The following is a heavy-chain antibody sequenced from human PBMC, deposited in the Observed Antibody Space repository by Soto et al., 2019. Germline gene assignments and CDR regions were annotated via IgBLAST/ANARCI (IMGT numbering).Heavy chain of an antibody. V-gene: IGHV1-18*01. CDR2: ISAYNGNT. CDR1: GYTFTSYG. Sequence: ASVKVSCKASGYTFTSYGISWVRQAPGQGLEWMGWISAYNGNTNYAQKLQGRVTMTTDTSTSTAYMELRSLRSDDTAVYYCAREGRYYDFGVVIKVGEYYYYYYGMDVWGQGTTVTVSS. D-gene: IGHD3-3*01. CDR3: AREGRYYDFGVVIKVGEYYYYYYGMDV. J-gene: IGHJ6*02.